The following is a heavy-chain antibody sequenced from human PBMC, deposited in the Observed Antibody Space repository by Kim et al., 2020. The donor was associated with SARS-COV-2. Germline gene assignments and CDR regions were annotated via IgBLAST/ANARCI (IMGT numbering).Heavy chain of an antibody. CDR3: ARDYPPQRFLEWVSIAARYGMDV. V-gene: IGHV3-7*01. D-gene: IGHD3-3*01. CDR1: GFTFSSYW. Sequence: GGSLRLSCGASGFTFSSYWMSWVRQAPGKGLEWVANIKQDGSEKYYVDSVKGRFTISRDNAKNSLYLQMNSLRAEDTAVYYCARDYPPQRFLEWVSIAARYGMDVWGQGTTVTVSS. J-gene: IGHJ6*02. CDR2: IKQDGSEK.